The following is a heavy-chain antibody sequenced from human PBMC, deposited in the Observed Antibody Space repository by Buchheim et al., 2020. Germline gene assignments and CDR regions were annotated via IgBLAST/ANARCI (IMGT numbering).Heavy chain of an antibody. V-gene: IGHV3-30*18. CDR3: AKTGGEDYGDTPYYFDY. J-gene: IGHJ4*02. Sequence: QVQLVESGGGVVQPGRSLRLSCAASGFTFSSYGMHWVRQAPGKGLEWVAVISYDGSNKYYADSVKGRFTIPRDNSKNTLYLQMNSLRAEDTAVYYCAKTGGEDYGDTPYYFDYWGQGTL. CDR2: ISYDGSNK. CDR1: GFTFSSYG. D-gene: IGHD4-17*01.